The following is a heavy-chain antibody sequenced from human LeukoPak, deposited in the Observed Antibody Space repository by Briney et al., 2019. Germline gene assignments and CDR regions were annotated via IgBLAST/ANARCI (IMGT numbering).Heavy chain of an antibody. V-gene: IGHV3-30-3*01. CDR1: GFTFSSYA. Sequence: LRLSCAASGFTFSSYAMHWVRQAPGKGLEWVAVISYDGSNKYYADSVKGRFTISRDNAKDTLYLQMNSLRAEDTAVYYCARHLNYYLDYWGQGTLVTVSS. CDR3: ARHLNYYLDY. J-gene: IGHJ4*02. CDR2: ISYDGSNK. D-gene: IGHD3-10*01.